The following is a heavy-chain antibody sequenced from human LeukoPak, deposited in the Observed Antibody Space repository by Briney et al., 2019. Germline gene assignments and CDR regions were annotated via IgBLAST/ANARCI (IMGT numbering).Heavy chain of an antibody. CDR1: GFTFSSHW. D-gene: IGHD1-26*01. CDR2: INSDGDST. Sequence: GGSLRLSCAASGFTFSSHWMHWVRQAPGKGLVWVSRINSDGDSTSYTDSVKGRFTISRDNAKNTLYLQMNSLRAEDTAVYYCARDVGGAYYRWFDPWGQGTLVTVSS. CDR3: ARDVGGAYYRWFDP. V-gene: IGHV3-74*01. J-gene: IGHJ5*02.